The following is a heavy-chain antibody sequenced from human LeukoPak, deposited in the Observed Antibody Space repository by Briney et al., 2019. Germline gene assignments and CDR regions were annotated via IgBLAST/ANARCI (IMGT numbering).Heavy chain of an antibody. V-gene: IGHV3-7*01. CDR3: ARDNYDSSGYYFD. Sequence: GGSLRLSCAASGFTFSSYWVSWVRQAPGKGLEWVANIKQDGSEKYYVDSVKGRFTISRDNAKNSLYLQMNSLRAEDTAVYYCARDNYDSSGYYFDWGQGTLVTVSS. CDR1: GFTFSSYW. CDR2: IKQDGSEK. J-gene: IGHJ4*02. D-gene: IGHD3-22*01.